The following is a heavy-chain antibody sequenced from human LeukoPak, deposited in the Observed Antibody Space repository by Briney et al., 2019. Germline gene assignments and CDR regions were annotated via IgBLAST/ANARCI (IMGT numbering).Heavy chain of an antibody. CDR3: ARRSITIFGVVTRGYFDY. CDR1: GGSISSWC. D-gene: IGHD3-3*01. Sequence: PSETLSLTCSVSGGSISSWCWSWIRQPAGKGLEWIGRICISGGTNYKPSLKSRVTMSADMSKNEISLKLTSVTAADTAVYYCARRSITIFGVVTRGYFDYWGQGTLVTVSS. J-gene: IGHJ4*02. V-gene: IGHV4-4*07. CDR2: ICISGGT.